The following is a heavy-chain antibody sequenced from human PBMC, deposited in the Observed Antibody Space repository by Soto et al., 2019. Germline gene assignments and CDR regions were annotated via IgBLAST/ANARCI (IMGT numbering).Heavy chain of an antibody. CDR2: IWYDGSNK. CDR1: GFTFSSYG. V-gene: IGHV3-33*01. J-gene: IGHJ5*02. D-gene: IGHD2-15*01. CDR3: ARDSGYCSGGSCYRPHNWFDP. Sequence: GGSLRLSCAASGFTFSSYGMHWVRQAPGKGLEWVAVIWYDGSNKYYADSVKGRFTISRDNSKNTLYLQMNSLRAEDTAVYYCARDSGYCSGGSCYRPHNWFDPWGQGTLVTVPQ.